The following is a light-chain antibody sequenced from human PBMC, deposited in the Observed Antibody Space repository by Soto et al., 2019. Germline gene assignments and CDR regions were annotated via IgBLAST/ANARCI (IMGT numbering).Light chain of an antibody. CDR2: EGS. V-gene: IGLV2-23*01. CDR1: SSDVGSYNL. Sequence: QIVLTQPASVCGSPGQSITISCTGTSSDVGSYNLVSWYQQHPGKAPKLMIYEGSKRPSGVSNRFSGSKSGNTASLTISGLQAEDEADYYCCSYAGSVVFGGGTKVTVL. J-gene: IGLJ2*01. CDR3: CSYAGSVV.